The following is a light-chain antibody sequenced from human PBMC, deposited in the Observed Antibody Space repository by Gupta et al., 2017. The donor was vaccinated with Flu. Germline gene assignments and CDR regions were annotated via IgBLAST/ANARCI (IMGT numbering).Light chain of an antibody. CDR3: AAWDDSLSGSYV. Sequence: QSVLTQPPSASKTPGPRVTISCSGSSSNIGSNYVYWYQQLPGTAPKLLIYRNNQRPSGVPDRFSGSKSGTSASLAISGLRSEDEADYYCAAWDDSLSGSYVFGTGTKVTVL. J-gene: IGLJ1*01. V-gene: IGLV1-47*01. CDR1: SSNIGSNY. CDR2: RNN.